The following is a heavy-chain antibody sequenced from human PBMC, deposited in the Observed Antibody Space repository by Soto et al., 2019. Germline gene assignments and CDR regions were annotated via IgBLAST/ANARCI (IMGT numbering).Heavy chain of an antibody. V-gene: IGHV4-34*01. D-gene: IGHD6-19*01. CDR3: ARSAVYYYYYGMDV. CDR1: GGSFSGYY. Sequence: QVQLQQWGAGLLKPSETLSLTCAVYGGSFSGYYRSWILQPPGKGLEWIGEINHRGSTNYNPSLKSRVTISVDTFKNQFSLKLSSVTAADTAVYYCARSAVYYYYYGMDVWGQGTTVTVSS. CDR2: INHRGST. J-gene: IGHJ6*02.